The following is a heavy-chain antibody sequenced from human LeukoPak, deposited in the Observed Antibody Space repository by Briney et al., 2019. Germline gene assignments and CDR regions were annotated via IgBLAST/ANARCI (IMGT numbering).Heavy chain of an antibody. V-gene: IGHV1-18*01. J-gene: IGHJ5*02. CDR2: ISAYNGNT. D-gene: IGHD6-19*01. CDR1: GYTFTSYG. Sequence: ASVKVSCKASGYTFTSYGISWVRQAPGQGLEWMGWISAYNGNTNYAQKFQGRVTITRDTSASTAYMELSSLRSEDTAVYYCARSKYSSGWYWFDPWGQGTLVTVSS. CDR3: ARSKYSSGWYWFDP.